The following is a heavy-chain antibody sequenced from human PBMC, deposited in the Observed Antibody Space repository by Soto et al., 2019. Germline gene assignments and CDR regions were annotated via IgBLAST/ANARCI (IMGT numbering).Heavy chain of an antibody. D-gene: IGHD3-3*01. CDR2: IYYSGST. V-gene: IGHV4-61*01. CDR1: GGSVSSGSYY. J-gene: IGHJ6*02. Sequence: PSETLSLTCTVSGGSVSSGSYYWSWIWQPPGKGLEWIGYIYYSGSTNYNPSLKSRVTISVDTSKNQFSLKLSSVTAADTAVYYCARDYPYYDFWSGYPNGMDVWGQGTTVTVSS. CDR3: ARDYPYYDFWSGYPNGMDV.